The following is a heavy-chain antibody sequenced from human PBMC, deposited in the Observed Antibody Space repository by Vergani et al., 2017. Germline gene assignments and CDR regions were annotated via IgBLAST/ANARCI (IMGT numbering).Heavy chain of an antibody. CDR2: IYTSGST. J-gene: IGHJ2*01. CDR3: AREHRRVVSPLEYFDL. Sequence: QVQLQQWGAGLLKPSETLSLTCAVYGGSFSGYYWSWIRQPPGKGLEWIGRIYTSGSTNFNPSLKSRVTMSVDTSKNQFSLKLSSVTAADTAVYYCAREHRRVVSPLEYFDLWGRGTLVTVSS. V-gene: IGHV4-59*10. D-gene: IGHD3-22*01. CDR1: GGSFSGYY.